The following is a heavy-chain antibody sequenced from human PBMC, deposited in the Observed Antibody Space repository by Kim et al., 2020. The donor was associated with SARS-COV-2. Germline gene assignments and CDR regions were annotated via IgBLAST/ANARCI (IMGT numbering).Heavy chain of an antibody. D-gene: IGHD3-16*01. V-gene: IGHV3-15*01. CDR3: TTVSLVGAIEN. J-gene: IGHJ4*02. CDR2: IKSKIDGGTT. CDR1: GFTFSDAW. Sequence: GGSLRLSCTGSGFTFSDAWMTWVRQAPGKGLEWVGRIKSKIDGGTTDYAAPVRGRFTISRDDSKNTFLLEMNSLTSEDTGVYYCTTVSLVGAIENWGQGTLVTVSS.